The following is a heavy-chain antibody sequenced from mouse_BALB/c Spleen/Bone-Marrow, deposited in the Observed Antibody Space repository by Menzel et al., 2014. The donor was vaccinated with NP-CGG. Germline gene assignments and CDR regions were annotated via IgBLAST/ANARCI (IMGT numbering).Heavy chain of an antibody. V-gene: IGHV2-6-7*01. CDR2: IWDDGST. Sequence: QVQLQQSGPGLVAPSQSLSITCTVSGFSLTGYGVNWVRQPPGKGLEWLGMIWDDGSTDYNSALKSRLSISKDNSKSQVFLKMNSLQTDDTARYYCARELGHYAMDYWGQGTSVTVSS. J-gene: IGHJ4*01. D-gene: IGHD4-1*01. CDR3: ARELGHYAMDY. CDR1: GFSLTGYG.